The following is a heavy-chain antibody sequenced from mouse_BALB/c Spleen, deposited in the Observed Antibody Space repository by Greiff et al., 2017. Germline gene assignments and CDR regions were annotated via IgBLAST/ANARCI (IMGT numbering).Heavy chain of an antibody. Sequence: DVQLVESGGGLVKPGGSLKLSCAASGFTFSDYYMYWVRQTPEKRLEWVATISDGGSYTYYPDSVKGRFTISRDNAKNNLYLQMSSLKSEDTAMYYCARDRELYYYAMDYWGQGTSVTVSS. CDR2: ISDGGSYT. V-gene: IGHV5-4*02. CDR1: GFTFSDYY. J-gene: IGHJ4*01. CDR3: ARDRELYYYAMDY. D-gene: IGHD6-1*01.